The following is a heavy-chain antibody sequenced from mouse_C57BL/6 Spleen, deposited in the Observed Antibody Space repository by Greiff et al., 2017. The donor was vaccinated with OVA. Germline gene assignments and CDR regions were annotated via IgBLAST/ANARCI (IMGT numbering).Heavy chain of an antibody. Sequence: VQLQQSGAELARPGASVKLSCKASGYTFTSYGISWVKQSTGQGLEWIGEIYPRSGNTYYNEKFKGKATLTAVKSSSTAYMELRSLTSEDSAVYFCAMNGSSSDWYFDVWGTGTTVTVSS. CDR1: GYTFTSYG. D-gene: IGHD1-1*01. V-gene: IGHV1-81*01. CDR3: AMNGSSSDWYFDV. CDR2: IYPRSGNT. J-gene: IGHJ1*03.